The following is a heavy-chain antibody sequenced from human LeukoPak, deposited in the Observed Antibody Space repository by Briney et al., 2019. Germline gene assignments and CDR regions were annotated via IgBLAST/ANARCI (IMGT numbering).Heavy chain of an antibody. V-gene: IGHV3-30*18. CDR2: ISYDGSNK. CDR3: AKDRPSSSAVDY. J-gene: IGHJ4*02. D-gene: IGHD6-6*01. Sequence: PGRSLRLSCAASGFTFSSYGMHWVRQAPGKGLEWVAVISYDGSNKYYADSVKGRFTISRDNSKNTLYLQMNSLRAEDTAVYYCAKDRPSSSAVDYWGQGTLVTVSS. CDR1: GFTFSSYG.